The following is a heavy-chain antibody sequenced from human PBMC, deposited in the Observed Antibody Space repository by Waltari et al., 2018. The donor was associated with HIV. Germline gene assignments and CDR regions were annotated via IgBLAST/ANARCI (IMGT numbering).Heavy chain of an antibody. CDR3: ARVGAIFGVPNWGMDV. CDR2: IIPILGIA. D-gene: IGHD3-3*01. CDR1: GGTFSSYT. V-gene: IGHV1-69*02. Sequence: QVQLVQSGAEVKKPGSSVKVSCKASGGTFSSYTISWVRQAPGQGLEWMGRIIPILGIANYAQKFQGRVTIIADKSTSTAYMELSSLRSEDTAVYYCARVGAIFGVPNWGMDVWGQGTTVTVSS. J-gene: IGHJ6*02.